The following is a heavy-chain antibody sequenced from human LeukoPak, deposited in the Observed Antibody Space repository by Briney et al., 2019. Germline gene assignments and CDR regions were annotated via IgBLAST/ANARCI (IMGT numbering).Heavy chain of an antibody. J-gene: IGHJ4*02. Sequence: GGSLRLSCAASGFTFSSYAMTWVRQAPGKGLEWLSGISGSGGTTYYADSVKGRFTISRDNSKNTLSLQMNSRRADDTAVYYCGKVVWTVSGPTDYWGQGTLVAVSS. CDR3: GKVVWTVSGPTDY. D-gene: IGHD6-19*01. CDR1: GFTFSSYA. CDR2: ISGSGGTT. V-gene: IGHV3-23*01.